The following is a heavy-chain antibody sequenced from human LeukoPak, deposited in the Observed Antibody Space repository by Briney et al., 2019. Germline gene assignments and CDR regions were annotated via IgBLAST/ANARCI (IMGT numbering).Heavy chain of an antibody. V-gene: IGHV3-66*01. CDR2: IYRVGST. CDR1: GFTVSINY. Sequence: GGSLRLSCAASGFTVSINYMSWVRQAPGKGLEWVSVIYRVGSTYYADSVKGRFTISRDNSKNTLYLQMNSLRAEDTAMYYCARGDGYNFFDCWGQGVLVTVSS. CDR3: ARGDGYNFFDC. J-gene: IGHJ4*02. D-gene: IGHD5-24*01.